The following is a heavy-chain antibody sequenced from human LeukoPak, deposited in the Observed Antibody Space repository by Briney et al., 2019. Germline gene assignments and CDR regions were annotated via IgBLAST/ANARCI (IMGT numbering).Heavy chain of an antibody. J-gene: IGHJ6*02. CDR1: GFSFSSYA. V-gene: IGHV3-30-3*01. CDR2: ISHDGSNK. CDR3: ARDRGRDGYNRPSIYYYYYYGMDV. D-gene: IGHD5-24*01. Sequence: PGGSLRLSCAASGFSFSSYAIHWVRQAPGKGLEWVAVISHDGSNKNYADSVKGRFTISRDNSKNTLYLQMNSLRAEDTAVYYCARDRGRDGYNRPSIYYYYYYGMDVWGQGTTVTVSS.